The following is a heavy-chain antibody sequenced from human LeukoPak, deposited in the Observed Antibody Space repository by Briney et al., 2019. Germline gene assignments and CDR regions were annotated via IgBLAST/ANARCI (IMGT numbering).Heavy chain of an antibody. CDR3: ARGSPGGSSWPHY. V-gene: IGHV3-30*04. CDR1: GFTFSSYA. J-gene: IGHJ4*02. CDR2: ISYDGSNK. Sequence: PGRSLRLSCAASGFTFSSYAMHWVRQAPGKGPAWVAVISYDGSNKYYADSVKGRFTISRDNSKNTLYLQMNSLRAEDTAVYYCARGSPGGSSWPHYWGQGTLVTVSS. D-gene: IGHD6-13*01.